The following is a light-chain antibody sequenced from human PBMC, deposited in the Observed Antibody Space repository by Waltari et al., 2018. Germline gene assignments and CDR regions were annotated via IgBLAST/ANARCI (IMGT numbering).Light chain of an antibody. CDR3: HQNYNSPRT. CDR2: GAS. CDR1: QSINTF. V-gene: IGKV1-39*01. Sequence: IQMTQSLASLSAAMGETVPITCRASQSINTFLTWYQQKPGKAPNLIIYGASSLLRGVSSSFSGSGSGTDFSLTITNLQPEDFATYYCHQNYNSPRTFGQGTKVDIK. J-gene: IGKJ1*01.